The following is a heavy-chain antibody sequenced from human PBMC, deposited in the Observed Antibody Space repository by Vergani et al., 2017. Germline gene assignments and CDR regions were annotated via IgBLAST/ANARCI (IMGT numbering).Heavy chain of an antibody. D-gene: IGHD6-19*01. V-gene: IGHV4-38-2*01. CDR3: ARIQWLVFPSFYFDY. CDR2: IYHSGST. Sequence: QVQLQESGPGLVKPSETLSLTCAVSGYSISSGYYWGWIRQPPGKGLEWIGSIYHSGSTYYNPSLKSRVTISVDTSKNQFSLKPSSVTAADTAVYYCARIQWLVFPSFYFDYWGQGTLVTVSS. CDR1: GYSISSGYY. J-gene: IGHJ4*02.